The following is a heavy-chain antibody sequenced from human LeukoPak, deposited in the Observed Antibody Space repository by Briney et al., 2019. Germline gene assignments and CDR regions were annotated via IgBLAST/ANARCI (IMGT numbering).Heavy chain of an antibody. CDR3: ARGGNREN. CDR1: GFTLNRYW. D-gene: IGHD1-14*01. V-gene: IGHV3-7*01. Sequence: HPGGSLRLSCAASGFTLNRYWMSWVRQAPGKGLEWVANINEDGGEKHYRDSVKGRFTISRDNAKNSLYLQRNSLRAEDTAVYYCARGGNRENWGGGTLVTVSS. J-gene: IGHJ4*02. CDR2: INEDGGEK.